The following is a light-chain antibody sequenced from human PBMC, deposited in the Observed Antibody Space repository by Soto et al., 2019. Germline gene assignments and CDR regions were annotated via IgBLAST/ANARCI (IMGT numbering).Light chain of an antibody. V-gene: IGLV2-11*01. CDR2: DVT. CDR3: FSCADRYTLI. J-gene: IGLJ2*01. Sequence: QSALTQPRSVSGSPGQSVTISCTGTSSDVGCYKYVSWYQQHPGKVPKLLIYDVTQRPSGVPDRFSGSKSGNTASLTISGLQAEDEADYYCFSCADRYTLIFGGGTQLTVL. CDR1: SSDVGCYKY.